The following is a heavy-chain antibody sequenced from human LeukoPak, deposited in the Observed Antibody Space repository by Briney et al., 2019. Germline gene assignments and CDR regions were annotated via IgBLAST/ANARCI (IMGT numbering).Heavy chain of an antibody. CDR2: INHSCGST. CDR1: GYTFTSYY. CDR3: ARDPTGDCSSTSCLNWFDP. D-gene: IGHD2-2*01. Sequence: ASVKVSCKASGYTFTSYYMHWVRQPPGQGLEWMGIINHSCGSTSYAQKFQGRVTMTRDTSTSTVYMALSSQRSEGTPVYYCARDPTGDCSSTSCLNWFDPWGQGTLVSVSS. V-gene: IGHV1-46*03. J-gene: IGHJ5*02.